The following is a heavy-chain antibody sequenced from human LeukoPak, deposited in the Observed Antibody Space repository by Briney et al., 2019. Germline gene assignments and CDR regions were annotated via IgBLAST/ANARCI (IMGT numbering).Heavy chain of an antibody. CDR1: GFIVSSNY. D-gene: IGHD6-19*01. Sequence: GGSLRLSCAASGFIVSSNYMSWVRQAPGKGLEWVSVIYSGDSTKYADSVKGRFTISRDNSKNTLYLQMNSLRAEDTAVYYCAKDNIPRGWYRDPYFDYWGQGALVTVSS. CDR3: AKDNIPRGWYRDPYFDY. J-gene: IGHJ4*02. V-gene: IGHV3-53*01. CDR2: IYSGDST.